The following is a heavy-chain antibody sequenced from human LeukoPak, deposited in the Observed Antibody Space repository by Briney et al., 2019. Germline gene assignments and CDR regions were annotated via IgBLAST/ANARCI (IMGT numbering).Heavy chain of an antibody. CDR2: ISYDGSNK. J-gene: IGHJ4*02. CDR3: AKGPSPRGYSPPFDY. CDR1: GFTFNSYV. V-gene: IGHV3-30*18. Sequence: GGSLRLSCAASGFTFNSYVMHWVRQAPGKGLEWVAVISYDGSNKYYADSLKGRFTISRDNYRNTLYLQMNSLRDEDTAVYYCAKGPSPRGYSPPFDYWGQGTLVTVSS. D-gene: IGHD5-18*01.